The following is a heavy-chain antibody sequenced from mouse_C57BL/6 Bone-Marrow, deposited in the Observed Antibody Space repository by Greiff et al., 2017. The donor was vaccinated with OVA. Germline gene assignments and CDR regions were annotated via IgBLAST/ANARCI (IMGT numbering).Heavy chain of an antibody. Sequence: VQLQQSGAELVRPGASVKLSCTASGFNIKDDYMHWVKQRPEQGLEWIGWIDPENGDTEYASKFQGKATITADTSSNTAYLQLSSLTSEDTAVYYWTTGAGYYAMDYWGQGTSVTVSS. V-gene: IGHV14-4*01. CDR1: GFNIKDDY. CDR2: IDPENGDT. CDR3: TTGAGYYAMDY. J-gene: IGHJ4*01.